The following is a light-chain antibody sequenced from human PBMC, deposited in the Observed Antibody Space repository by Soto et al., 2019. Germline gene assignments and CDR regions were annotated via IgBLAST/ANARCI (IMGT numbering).Light chain of an antibody. J-gene: IGKJ4*01. CDR3: HKYNQAPT. CDR2: ATS. V-gene: IGKV1-27*01. Sequence: DIQLTQSPSSLSASVGDRVTITCRASQAISSYLAWYQQKPGKVPELLIYATSTLQSGAPSRFSASGSGPAFTLTISSLKPEDVATYYCHKYNQAPTFGGGTKVEIK. CDR1: QAISSY.